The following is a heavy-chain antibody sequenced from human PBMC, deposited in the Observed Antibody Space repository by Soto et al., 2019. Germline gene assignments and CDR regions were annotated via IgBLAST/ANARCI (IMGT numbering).Heavy chain of an antibody. V-gene: IGHV4-30-4*01. D-gene: IGHD2-2*01. CDR1: GGSINSGDYY. CDR3: ARDLLGYWTSTSIYYGMDV. J-gene: IGHJ6*02. Sequence: SETLSLTCTVSGGSINSGDYYWTWIRQPPGKGLEWIGSIYYSGSTYYNPSLKSRLIMSLDTSKNRFSLKLRYVTAADTAVYHCARDLLGYWTSTSIYYGMDVWAQGTTVTVSS. CDR2: IYYSGST.